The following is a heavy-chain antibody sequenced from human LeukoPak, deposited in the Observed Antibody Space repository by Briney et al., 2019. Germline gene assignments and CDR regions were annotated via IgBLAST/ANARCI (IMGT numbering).Heavy chain of an antibody. CDR1: GFTFSGYW. CDR2: INSDGSST. V-gene: IGHV3-74*01. J-gene: IGHJ4*02. CDR3: ARGKYYYDSSGYLDY. Sequence: PGGSLRLSCAASGFTFSGYWMHWVRQDPGKGLVWVSRINSDGSSTSYADSVKGRFTISRDYAKNTLYLQMNSLRAEDTALYYCARGKYYYDSSGYLDYWGQGTLVTVSS. D-gene: IGHD3-22*01.